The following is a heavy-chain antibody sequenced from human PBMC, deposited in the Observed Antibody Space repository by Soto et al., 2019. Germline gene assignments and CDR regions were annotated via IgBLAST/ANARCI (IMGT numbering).Heavy chain of an antibody. Sequence: SGTLSPTCAADGGSFRGYYWSWIRQPPGKGLEWIGEINHSGSTKYNPSLKSRVIISVDTSKNQFSLKLSSVTLADTAVYYCARVDDYWSQGTLVTVSS. CDR3: ARVDDY. CDR2: INHSGST. CDR1: GGSFRGYY. V-gene: IGHV4-34*01. J-gene: IGHJ4*02.